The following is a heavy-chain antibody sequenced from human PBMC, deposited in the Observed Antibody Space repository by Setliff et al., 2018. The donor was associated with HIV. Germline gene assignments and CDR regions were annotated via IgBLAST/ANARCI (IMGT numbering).Heavy chain of an antibody. CDR3: ARDGEWLRLGTYWYFDL. V-gene: IGHV4-31*03. J-gene: IGHJ2*01. Sequence: SETLSLTCSVSGVSIVSGGFYYSWIRQHPGKGLEWLGTVYYTGKTYYNPSLQSRLTMSADTSKNQLYLKMNSVTVADTAVYYCARDGEWLRLGTYWYFDLWGRGTLVTVSS. CDR1: GVSIVSGGFY. CDR2: VYYTGKT. D-gene: IGHD5-12*01.